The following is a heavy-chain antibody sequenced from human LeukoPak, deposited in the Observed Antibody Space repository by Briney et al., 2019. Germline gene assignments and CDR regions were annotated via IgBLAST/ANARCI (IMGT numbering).Heavy chain of an antibody. CDR1: GGSISSSSYY. Sequence: PSETLSLTCTVSGGSISSSSYYWGWIRQPPGKGLEWIGSIYYSGSTYYNPSLKSRVTISVDTSKNQFSLKLSSVTAADTAVYYCARQLRYFDWLFPDAFDIWGQGTMVTVSS. J-gene: IGHJ3*02. CDR3: ARQLRYFDWLFPDAFDI. D-gene: IGHD3-9*01. CDR2: IYYSGST. V-gene: IGHV4-39*07.